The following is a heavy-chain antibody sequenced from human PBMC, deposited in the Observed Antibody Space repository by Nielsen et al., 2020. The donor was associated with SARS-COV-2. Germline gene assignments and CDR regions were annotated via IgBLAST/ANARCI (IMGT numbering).Heavy chain of an antibody. CDR2: ISYDGSNK. V-gene: IGHV3-30*18. CDR3: AKDHYDYEGIFGTNYYYGMDV. D-gene: IGHD3-16*01. Sequence: GESLKISCAASGFTFSSYGMHWVRQAPGKGLEWVAVISYDGSNKYYADSVKGRFTISRDNSKNTLYLQMNSLRAEDTAVYYCAKDHYDYEGIFGTNYYYGMDVWGQGTTVTVSS. J-gene: IGHJ6*02. CDR1: GFTFSSYG.